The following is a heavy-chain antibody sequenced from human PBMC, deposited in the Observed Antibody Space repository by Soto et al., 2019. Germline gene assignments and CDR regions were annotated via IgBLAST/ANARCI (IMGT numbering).Heavy chain of an antibody. J-gene: IGHJ3*02. V-gene: IGHV3-48*03. CDR3: ARIGKRGAFDI. CDR1: GFTFSSYE. Sequence: GGSLRLSCAASGFTFSSYEMNWVRQAPGKGLEWVSYISSSGSTIYYADSVKGRFTISRDNAKNSLYLQMNSLRAEDTAVYYCARIGKRGAFDIWGQGTMVTVSS. D-gene: IGHD1-26*01. CDR2: ISSSGSTI.